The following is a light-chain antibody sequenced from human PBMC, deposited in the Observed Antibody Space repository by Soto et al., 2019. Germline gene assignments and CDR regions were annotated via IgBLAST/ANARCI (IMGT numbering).Light chain of an antibody. V-gene: IGLV2-14*03. CDR2: DVS. Sequence: ALTQPASVSGSPGQSITISCTGTSSDVGGYNYVSWYQQHPGRAPQLMIYDVSHRPSGVSNRFSGSRSGNTASLTISGLQAEDEADYYCSSYATSTTVLFGGGTKLTVL. CDR1: SSDVGGYNY. CDR3: SSYATSTTVL. J-gene: IGLJ2*01.